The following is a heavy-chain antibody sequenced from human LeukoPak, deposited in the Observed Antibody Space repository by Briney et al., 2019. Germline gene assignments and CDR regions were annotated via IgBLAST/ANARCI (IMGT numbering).Heavy chain of an antibody. J-gene: IGHJ4*02. CDR3: ARISQGDGYNFPDY. CDR2: IYYSGST. D-gene: IGHD5-24*01. V-gene: IGHV4-59*01. CDR1: GGSISSYY. Sequence: SETLSLTCTVSGGSISSYYWSWIRQPPGKGLEWIGYIYYSGSTNYNPSLKSRVTISVDTSKNQFSLKLSSVTAADTAMYYCARISQGDGYNFPDYWGQGTLVTVSS.